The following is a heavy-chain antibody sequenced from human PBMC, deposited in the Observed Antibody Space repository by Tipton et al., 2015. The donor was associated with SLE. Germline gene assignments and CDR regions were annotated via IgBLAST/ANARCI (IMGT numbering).Heavy chain of an antibody. V-gene: IGHV4-38-2*02. J-gene: IGHJ4*02. Sequence: TLSLTCTVSGYSISSGYYWSWIRQPPGKGLEWIGYIYYSGSTNYNPSLKSRVTISVDTSKNQFSLKLSSATAADTAVYYCAGDYYDSSGLFDYWGQGTLVTVSS. CDR3: AGDYYDSSGLFDY. D-gene: IGHD3-22*01. CDR2: IYYSGST. CDR1: GYSISSGYY.